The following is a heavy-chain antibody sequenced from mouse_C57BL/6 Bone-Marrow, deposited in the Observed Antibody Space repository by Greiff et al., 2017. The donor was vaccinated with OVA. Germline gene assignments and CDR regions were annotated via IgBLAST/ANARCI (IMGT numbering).Heavy chain of an antibody. J-gene: IGHJ3*01. CDR2: ILPGSGST. Sequence: QVQLQQSGAELMKPGASVKLSCKAPGYTFTGYWIEWVKQRPGHGLEWIGEILPGSGSTNYNEKFKGKATFTADTSSNTAYMQLSSLTTEDSAIYYCARSLNYYGSSYVGFAYWGQGTLVTVSA. CDR3: ARSLNYYGSSYVGFAY. D-gene: IGHD1-1*01. CDR1: GYTFTGYW. V-gene: IGHV1-9*01.